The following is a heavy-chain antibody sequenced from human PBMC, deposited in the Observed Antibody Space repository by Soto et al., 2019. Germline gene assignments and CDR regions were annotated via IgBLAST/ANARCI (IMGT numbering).Heavy chain of an antibody. Sequence: SETLSLTCAVYGGSFRGYYWSWIRHPPGKGLEWSGEINHSGSTNYNPSLKSRVTISVDTSKNQVSVKLSSVTAAGTAVYYCARCQWVAGRGFDYWGQGTLVTVSS. CDR1: GGSFRGYY. CDR3: ARCQWVAGRGFDY. CDR2: INHSGST. J-gene: IGHJ4*02. D-gene: IGHD6-19*01. V-gene: IGHV4-34*01.